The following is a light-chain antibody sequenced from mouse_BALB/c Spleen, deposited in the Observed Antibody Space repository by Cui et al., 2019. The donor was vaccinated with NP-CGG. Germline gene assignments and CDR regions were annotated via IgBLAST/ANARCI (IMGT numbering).Light chain of an antibody. Sequence: QVVVTQASAPTTSPGETVTLTCRSSTGAVTTSNYANWVQEKPDHLFTGLIGGTNNRAPGVPARFSGSLIGDKAALTITGAQTEDEGIYFCALWYSNHWVFGGGTKLTVL. CDR2: GTN. CDR1: TGAVTTSNY. J-gene: IGLJ1*01. V-gene: IGLV1*01. CDR3: ALWYSNHWV.